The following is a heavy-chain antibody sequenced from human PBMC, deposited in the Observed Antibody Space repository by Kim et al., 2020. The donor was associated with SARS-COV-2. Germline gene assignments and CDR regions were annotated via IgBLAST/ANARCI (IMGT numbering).Heavy chain of an antibody. CDR3: ARDSGITIFGVVDY. Sequence: GGSLRLSCAASGFTFSSYGMHWVRQAPGKGLEWVAVIWYDGSNKYYADSVKGRFTISRDNSKNTLYLQMNSLRAEDTAVYYCARDSGITIFGVVDYWGQGTLVTVSS. J-gene: IGHJ4*02. V-gene: IGHV3-33*08. CDR2: IWYDGSNK. CDR1: GFTFSSYG. D-gene: IGHD3-3*01.